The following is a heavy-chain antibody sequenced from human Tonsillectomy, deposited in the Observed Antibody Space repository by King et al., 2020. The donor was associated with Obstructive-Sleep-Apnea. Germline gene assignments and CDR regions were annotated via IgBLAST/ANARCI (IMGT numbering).Heavy chain of an antibody. D-gene: IGHD1-7*01. CDR3: AKDIENYGFDY. J-gene: IGHJ4*02. CDR1: GFTFDDYA. Sequence: VQLVESGGGLVQPGRSLRLSCAASGFTFDDYAMHWVRQAPGKGLEWFSGISWNSGSIGYADSVKGRFTISRDNAKNSLYLQMNSLRAEDTDLYYCAKDIENYGFDYWRQGTLVTVSS. V-gene: IGHV3-9*01. CDR2: ISWNSGSI.